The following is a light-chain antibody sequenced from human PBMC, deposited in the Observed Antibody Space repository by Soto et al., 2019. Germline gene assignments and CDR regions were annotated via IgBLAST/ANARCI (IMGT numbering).Light chain of an antibody. CDR2: DAS. CDR1: ENLRTF. J-gene: IGKJ4*01. V-gene: IGKV3-11*01. Sequence: EIVLTQSPATLSLSPGERATLSCRATENLRTFLAWYQQKPGQAPRLLIYDASNRATGIPDRFSGSGSGTDFTLTSSNLEPEDSAVYYCQQRSLWPLTFGGGTKVEIK. CDR3: QQRSLWPLT.